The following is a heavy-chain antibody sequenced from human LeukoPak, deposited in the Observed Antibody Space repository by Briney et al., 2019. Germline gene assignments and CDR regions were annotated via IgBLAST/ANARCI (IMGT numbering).Heavy chain of an antibody. CDR2: IKQDGSEK. Sequence: GGSLRLSCAASGFTFSSYWMSWVRQAPGKGLEWVANIKQDGSEKYYVDSVKGRFTISRDNAKNSLYLQMNSLRAEDTAVYYCARDLGRRDGYNFWDYFDYWGQGTWSPSPQ. CDR1: GFTFSSYW. D-gene: IGHD5-24*01. CDR3: ARDLGRRDGYNFWDYFDY. J-gene: IGHJ4*02. V-gene: IGHV3-7*01.